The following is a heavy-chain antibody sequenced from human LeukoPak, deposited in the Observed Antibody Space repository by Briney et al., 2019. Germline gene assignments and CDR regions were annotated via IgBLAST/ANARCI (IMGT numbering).Heavy chain of an antibody. J-gene: IGHJ3*02. Sequence: KPSETLSLTCAVSGYSISSGYYWGWIRQPPGKGLEWIGSIYHSGSTYYNPSLKSRVTISVDTSKNQFSLKLSSVTAADTAVYYCARRCSSTSCYGAFDIWGQGTMVTVSS. CDR3: ARRCSSTSCYGAFDI. CDR2: IYHSGST. D-gene: IGHD2-2*01. CDR1: GYSISSGYY. V-gene: IGHV4-38-2*01.